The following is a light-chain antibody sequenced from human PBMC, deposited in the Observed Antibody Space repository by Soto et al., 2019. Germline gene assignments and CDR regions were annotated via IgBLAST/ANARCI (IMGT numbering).Light chain of an antibody. J-gene: IGLJ1*01. CDR3: CSCSRSSTLYV. Sequence: QSVLTQPASVSGSPGQSITISCTGASGDVGGYDFVSWYQQQPGKAPKLIIYDVSNRPSGVSNRFSGSKSGNTASLTIPGLQAEDEADYYCCSCSRSSTLYVFGTGTKLTVL. CDR2: DVS. CDR1: SGDVGGYDF. V-gene: IGLV2-14*01.